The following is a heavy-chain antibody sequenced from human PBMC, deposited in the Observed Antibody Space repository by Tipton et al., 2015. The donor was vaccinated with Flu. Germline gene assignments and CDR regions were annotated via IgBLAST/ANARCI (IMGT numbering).Heavy chain of an antibody. J-gene: IGHJ6*02. D-gene: IGHD6-19*01. V-gene: IGHV4-59*01. CDR3: AREWDSSGWHVDSYGMDV. CDR1: GGSISSYY. Sequence: LRLSCTVSGGSISSYYWSWIRQPPGKGLEWIGYIYYSGSTNYNPSLKGRVTISVDTSKNQFSLKLSSVTAADTAVYYCAREWDSSGWHVDSYGMDVWGQGTTVTVSS. CDR2: IYYSGST.